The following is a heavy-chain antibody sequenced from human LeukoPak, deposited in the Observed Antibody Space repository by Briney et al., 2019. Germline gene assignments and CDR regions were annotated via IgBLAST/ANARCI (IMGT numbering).Heavy chain of an antibody. V-gene: IGHV4-34*01. D-gene: IGHD6-13*01. CDR2: INHSGST. CDR1: GGSFSGYY. J-gene: IGHJ4*02. Sequence: KPSETLSLTCAVYGGSFSGYYWSWIRQPPGKGLEWIGEINHSGSTNYNPSLKSRVSISVDPSKNQFSLKVSSVTAADTAVYYCARGSDTAAGLYWGQGTLVTVSS. CDR3: ARGSDTAAGLY.